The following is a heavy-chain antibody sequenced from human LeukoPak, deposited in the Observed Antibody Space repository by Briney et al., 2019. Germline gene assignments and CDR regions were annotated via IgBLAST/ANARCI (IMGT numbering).Heavy chain of an antibody. CDR3: AGGLRGYYDSSGYRPPIDY. CDR1: GFTFSSYA. J-gene: IGHJ4*02. V-gene: IGHV3-23*01. Sequence: PGGSLRLSCAASGFTFSSYAMSWVRQAPGKGLEWVSAISGSGGSTYYADSVKGRFTISRDNSKNTLYLQMNSLRAEDTAVYYCAGGLRGYYDSSGYRPPIDYWGQGTLVTVSS. D-gene: IGHD3-22*01. CDR2: ISGSGGST.